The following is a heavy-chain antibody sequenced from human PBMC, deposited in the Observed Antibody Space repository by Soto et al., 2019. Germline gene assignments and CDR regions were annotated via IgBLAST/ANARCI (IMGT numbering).Heavy chain of an antibody. J-gene: IGHJ3*02. CDR1: GYTFTSYY. V-gene: IGHV1-46*03. CDR3: ARFRDYYGSGSYSAFDI. Sequence: ASVKVSCKASGYTFTSYYRHWVRQAPGQGLEWMGIINPSGGSTSYAQKFQGRVTMTRDTSTSTVYMELSSLRSEDTAVYYCARFRDYYGSGSYSAFDIWGQGKMVTVSS. CDR2: INPSGGST. D-gene: IGHD3-10*01.